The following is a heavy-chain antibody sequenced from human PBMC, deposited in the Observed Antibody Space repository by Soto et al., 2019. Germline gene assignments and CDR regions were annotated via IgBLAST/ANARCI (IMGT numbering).Heavy chain of an antibody. V-gene: IGHV4-31*03. D-gene: IGHD6-13*01. J-gene: IGHJ6*02. CDR3: ASAIGMAAGIRYYYYGMDV. Sequence: TSETLSLTCTVSGGSISSGGYYWSWIRQHPGKGLEWIGYIYYSGSTYYNPSLKSRVTISVDTSKNQFSLKLSSVTAADTAVYYCASAIGMAAGIRYYYYGMDVWGQGTTVTVSS. CDR2: IYYSGST. CDR1: GGSISSGGYY.